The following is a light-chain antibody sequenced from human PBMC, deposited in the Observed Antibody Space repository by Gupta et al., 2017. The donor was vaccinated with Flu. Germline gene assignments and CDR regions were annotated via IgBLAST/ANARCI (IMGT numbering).Light chain of an antibody. J-gene: IGKJ2*01. CDR2: KTS. CDR1: QNINRW. Sequence: DLHMTQSPSTLSASVGDRVTITCRASQNINRWLAWYQQKPGKAPKLLIYKTSSLESGVPSRFSGGGSGTEFSLTISSLQPDDIATYYCQQYNTYPYTFGQGTKLEI. V-gene: IGKV1-5*03. CDR3: QQYNTYPYT.